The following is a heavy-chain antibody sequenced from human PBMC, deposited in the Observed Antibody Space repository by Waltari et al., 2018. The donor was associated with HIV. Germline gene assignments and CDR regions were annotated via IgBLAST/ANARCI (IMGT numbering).Heavy chain of an antibody. V-gene: IGHV3-53*01. CDR2: IYPDDTT. CDR3: ATGVRYYGP. J-gene: IGHJ5*02. CDR1: TFSISGNH. Sequence: EVLLAESGGGLIQPGGSLGLSCTASTFSISGNHVSWIRQAPGGALEWVAAIYPDDTTHYADSVSGRFTISRAKSRTKVFLLMNSLFVDDTATYFCATGVRYYGPWGQGTRVTVSS. D-gene: IGHD3-3*01.